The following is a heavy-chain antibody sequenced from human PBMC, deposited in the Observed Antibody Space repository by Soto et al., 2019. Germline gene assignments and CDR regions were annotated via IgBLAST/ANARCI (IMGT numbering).Heavy chain of an antibody. CDR1: GYTFTSYA. CDR3: ARGPTVTTSRVSWFDP. D-gene: IGHD4-17*01. Sequence: ASVTVSCKASGYTFTSYAMHWVRQAPGQRLEWMGWINAGNGNTKYSQKFQGRVTITRDTSASTAYMELSSLRSEDTAVYYCARGPTVTTSRVSWFDPWGQGTLVTVSS. V-gene: IGHV1-3*01. CDR2: INAGNGNT. J-gene: IGHJ5*02.